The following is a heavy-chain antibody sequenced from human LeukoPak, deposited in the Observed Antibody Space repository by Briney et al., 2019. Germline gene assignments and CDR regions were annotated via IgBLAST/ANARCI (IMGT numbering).Heavy chain of an antibody. CDR1: GYTFTGYY. CDR2: INPNSGGA. CDR3: ARGPPEYCSGGSCYSGRNWIDP. D-gene: IGHD2-15*01. Sequence: ASVKVSCKASGYTFTGYYMHWVRQAPGQGLEWMGWINPNSGGADYAQNFQGRVTMTRDTSISTAYMTLNRLRSDDTAVYYCARGPPEYCSGGSCYSGRNWIDPWGQGTLVTVSS. V-gene: IGHV1-2*02. J-gene: IGHJ5*02.